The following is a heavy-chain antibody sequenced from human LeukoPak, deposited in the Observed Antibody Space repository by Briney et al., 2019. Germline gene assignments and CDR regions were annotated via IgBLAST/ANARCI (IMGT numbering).Heavy chain of an antibody. CDR1: GYTFPTFA. CDR2: INGGNGNT. V-gene: IGHV1-3*01. CDR3: ARGRGTGGSNRDFYFYYYMDV. D-gene: IGHD6-13*01. J-gene: IGHJ6*03. Sequence: ASVKVSCKASGYTFPTFAIHWVRQAPGQRPEWMGWINGGNGNTKYSQKFQGRVTITRDTSAGTAYMELTSLRSEDMAVYYCARGRGTGGSNRDFYFYYYMDVWGNRTTVIASS.